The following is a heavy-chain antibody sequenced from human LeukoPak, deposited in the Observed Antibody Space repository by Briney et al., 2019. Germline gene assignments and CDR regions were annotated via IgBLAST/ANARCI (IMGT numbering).Heavy chain of an antibody. Sequence: GGSLRLSCAASGFTSSSYSMNWVRQAPGKGLEWVSSISSSSSYVYYADSVKGRFTISRDNAKNSLYLQMNSLRAEDTAVYYCARAVQLERPPPLIGYYYMDVWGKRTTVTVSS. V-gene: IGHV3-21*01. CDR2: ISSSSSYV. D-gene: IGHD1-1*01. J-gene: IGHJ6*03. CDR3: ARAVQLERPPPLIGYYYMDV. CDR1: GFTSSSYS.